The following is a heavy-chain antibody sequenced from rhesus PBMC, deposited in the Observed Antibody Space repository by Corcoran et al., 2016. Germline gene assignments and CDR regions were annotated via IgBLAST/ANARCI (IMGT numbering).Heavy chain of an antibody. CDR3: ARDDYSGKPLDS. CDR2: FYVGRGRT. V-gene: IGHV4-147*01. D-gene: IGHD3-16*01. Sequence: QVQLQESGPGLVKPSETLSLTCAVSGGSISSHYWSWIRQSPGKGLEWIGYFYVGRGRTSYNPSLNRRVTISTDTSKNQFSLKLSSVTAADTAVYYCARDDYSGKPLDSWGQGVVVTVSS. J-gene: IGHJ6*01. CDR1: GGSISSHY.